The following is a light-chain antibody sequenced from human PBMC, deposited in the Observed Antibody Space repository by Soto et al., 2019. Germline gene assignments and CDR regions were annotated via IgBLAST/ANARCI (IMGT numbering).Light chain of an antibody. Sequence: EIVLTQSPGTLSLSPGERATLSCRASQSVSSSYLAWYQQKPGQAPRLLIYGASSRATGIPDRFSGSGSVTDLTLTISRLEPEDFAVYYCQQYGSSPRTCGQGTKVEIK. CDR1: QSVSSSY. CDR3: QQYGSSPRT. V-gene: IGKV3-20*01. CDR2: GAS. J-gene: IGKJ1*01.